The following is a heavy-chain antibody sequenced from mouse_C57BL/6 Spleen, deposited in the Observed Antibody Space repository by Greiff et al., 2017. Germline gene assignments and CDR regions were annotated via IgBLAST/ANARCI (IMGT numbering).Heavy chain of an antibody. CDR3: ASYYGSSPFAY. D-gene: IGHD1-1*01. J-gene: IGHJ3*01. CDR1: GYAFSSSW. Sequence: VQLQQSGPELVKPGASVKISCKASGYAFSSSWMNWVKQRPGKGLEWIGRIYPGSGNTYYNEKFKGKATLTAEKSSSTAYMQLSSLTSEDSAVYFCASYYGSSPFAYWGQGTLVTVSA. V-gene: IGHV1-82*01. CDR2: IYPGSGNT.